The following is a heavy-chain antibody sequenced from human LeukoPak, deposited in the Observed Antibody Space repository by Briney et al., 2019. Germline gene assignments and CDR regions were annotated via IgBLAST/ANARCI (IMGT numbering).Heavy chain of an antibody. V-gene: IGHV3-30-3*01. D-gene: IGHD5-24*01. CDR3: ARPGAIRDGYSDFDY. Sequence: PGGSLRLSCAASGFTFSSYAMHWVRQAPGKGLEWVAVISYDGSNKYYADSVKGRFTISRDNSKNTLYLQMNSLRAEDTAVYYCARPGAIRDGYSDFDYWGQGTLVTVSS. CDR2: ISYDGSNK. CDR1: GFTFSSYA. J-gene: IGHJ4*02.